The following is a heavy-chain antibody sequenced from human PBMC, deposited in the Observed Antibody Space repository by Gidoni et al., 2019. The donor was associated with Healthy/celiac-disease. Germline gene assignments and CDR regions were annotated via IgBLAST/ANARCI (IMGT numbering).Heavy chain of an antibody. J-gene: IGHJ4*02. CDR2: INAGNGNT. CDR1: GYTFTSYA. CDR3: ATRDKYSSGWYPVDY. D-gene: IGHD6-19*01. V-gene: IGHV1-3*01. Sequence: QVQLVQSGAEVKKPGASVKVSCKASGYTFTSYAMHWVRQAPGQRLEWMGWINAGNGNTKYSQKFQGRVTITRDTSASTAYMELSSLRSEDTAVYYCATRDKYSSGWYPVDYWGQGTLVTVSS.